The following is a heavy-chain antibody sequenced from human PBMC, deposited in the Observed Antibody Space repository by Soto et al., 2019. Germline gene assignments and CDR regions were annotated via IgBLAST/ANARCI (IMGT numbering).Heavy chain of an antibody. CDR1: GFTFSSYA. V-gene: IGHV3-30*03. D-gene: IGHD2-2*01. CDR2: ITYDGSNA. J-gene: IGHJ6*02. CDR3: ARDRGYQLRLDYGMDV. Sequence: PGGSLRLSCAASGFTFSSYAMSWVRQAPGKGLEWVALITYDGSNADYADSVKGRFTISRDDSENTLYLQMNSLRSEDTALYYCARDRGYQLRLDYGMDVWGQGTTVTVSS.